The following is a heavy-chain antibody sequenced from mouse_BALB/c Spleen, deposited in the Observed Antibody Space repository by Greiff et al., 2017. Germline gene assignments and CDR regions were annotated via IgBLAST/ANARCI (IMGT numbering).Heavy chain of an antibody. Sequence: EVKLVESGGGLVQPGGSLKLSCAASGFTFSSYTMSWVRQTPEKRLEWVAYISNGGGSTYYPDTVKGRFTISRDKAKNTLYLQMSSLTSEDTAMYYCVRQFFPNYYGYARFAYWGQGTLVTVSA. J-gene: IGHJ3*01. V-gene: IGHV5-12-2*01. CDR2: ISNGGGST. D-gene: IGHD1-2*01. CDR1: GFTFSSYT. CDR3: VRQFFPNYYGYARFAY.